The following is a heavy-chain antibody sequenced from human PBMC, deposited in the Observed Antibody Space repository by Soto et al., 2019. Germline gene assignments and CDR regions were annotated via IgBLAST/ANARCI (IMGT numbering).Heavy chain of an antibody. V-gene: IGHV3-30*18. D-gene: IGHD3-3*01. Sequence: GGSLRLSCAASGFTFSSYGMHWVRQAPGKGLEWVAVISYDGSNKYYADSVKGRFTISRDNSKNTLYLQMNSRRAEDTAVYYCAKDGGEYYDFWSGYDYWGQGTLVTVSS. J-gene: IGHJ4*02. CDR2: ISYDGSNK. CDR3: AKDGGEYYDFWSGYDY. CDR1: GFTFSSYG.